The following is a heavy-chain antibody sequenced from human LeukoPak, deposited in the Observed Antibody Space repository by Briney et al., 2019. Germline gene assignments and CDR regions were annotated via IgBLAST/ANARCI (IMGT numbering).Heavy chain of an antibody. J-gene: IGHJ4*02. Sequence: ASVKVSCKASGYTFTGYYLHWVRQAPGQGLEWMGWINPNSGGTNYAQKFQGRVTMARDTSISTAYMELSRLTSDDTAVYYCARSLYSGSYYRFDYWGQGTLVTVSS. CDR1: GYTFTGYY. CDR3: ARSLYSGSYYRFDY. V-gene: IGHV1-2*02. D-gene: IGHD1-26*01. CDR2: INPNSGGT.